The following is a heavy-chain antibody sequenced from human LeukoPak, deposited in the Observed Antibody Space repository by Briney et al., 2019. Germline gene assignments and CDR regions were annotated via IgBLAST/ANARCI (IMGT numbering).Heavy chain of an antibody. J-gene: IGHJ6*03. CDR3: ARVGYCSSTSCYTGYYYMDV. D-gene: IGHD2-2*02. CDR2: IYYSGSI. Sequence: PSETLSLTCTVSGGSISSYYWSWIRQPPGKGLEWIGYIYYSGSINYNPSLKSRVTISVDTSKNQFSLKLSSVTAADTAVYYCARVGYCSSTSCYTGYYYMDVWGKGTTVTVSS. CDR1: GGSISSYY. V-gene: IGHV4-59*01.